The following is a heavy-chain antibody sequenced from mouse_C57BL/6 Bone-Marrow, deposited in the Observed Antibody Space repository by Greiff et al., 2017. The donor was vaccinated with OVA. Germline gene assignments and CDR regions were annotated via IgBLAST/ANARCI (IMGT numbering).Heavy chain of an antibody. CDR2: IDPETGGT. CDR3: TRIYYCSSFAY. Sequence: VKLQQSGAELVRPGASVTLSCKASGYTFPDYEMHWVKQTPVHGLEWIGAIDPETGGTAYNQKFKGKAILTADKSSSTAYMELRSLTSEDSAVYYCTRIYYCSSFAYWGQGTLVAVSA. J-gene: IGHJ3*01. CDR1: GYTFPDYE. V-gene: IGHV1-15*01. D-gene: IGHD1-1*01.